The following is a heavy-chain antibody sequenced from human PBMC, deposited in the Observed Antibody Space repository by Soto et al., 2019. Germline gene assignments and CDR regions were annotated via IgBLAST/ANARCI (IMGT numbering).Heavy chain of an antibody. CDR2: ITEGGTT. CDR3: ATPADAMLSPNFDY. CDR1: GDSFSGYF. D-gene: IGHD2-8*01. Sequence: PSETLSLTCAVHGDSFSGYFWTWIRQPPGKGLEWIAEITEGGTTNYSPSLKSRVSIAVDSSKRQFSLTLRSVTAADTAMYYCATPADAMLSPNFDYWSQGSQVTVSS. V-gene: IGHV4-34*01. J-gene: IGHJ4*02.